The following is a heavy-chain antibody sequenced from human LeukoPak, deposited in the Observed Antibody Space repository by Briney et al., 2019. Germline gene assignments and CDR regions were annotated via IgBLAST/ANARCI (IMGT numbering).Heavy chain of an antibody. V-gene: IGHV1-46*01. J-gene: IGHJ5*02. CDR2: INPSGGST. CDR3: ARSDIVNWFDP. D-gene: IGHD2-15*01. Sequence: GAPVKVSCKASGYTFTSYYMHWVRQAPGQGPEWMGIINPSGGSTSYAQKFQGRVTMTRDTSTSTVYMELSSLRSEDTAVYYCARSDIVNWFDPWGQGTLVTVSS. CDR1: GYTFTSYY.